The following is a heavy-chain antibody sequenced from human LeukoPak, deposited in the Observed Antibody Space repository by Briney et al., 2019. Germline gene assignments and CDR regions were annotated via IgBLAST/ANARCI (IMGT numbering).Heavy chain of an antibody. V-gene: IGHV4-34*01. CDR1: GGSFSGYY. D-gene: IGHD3-3*01. J-gene: IGHJ4*02. Sequence: SETLSLTCAVYGGSFSGYYWSWIRQPPGKGLEWIGEINHSGSTNYNPSLKSRVTISVDTSKNQFSLKLSSVTAADTAVYYCARSYDFWSGYSIDYRGQGTLVTVSS. CDR2: INHSGST. CDR3: ARSYDFWSGYSIDY.